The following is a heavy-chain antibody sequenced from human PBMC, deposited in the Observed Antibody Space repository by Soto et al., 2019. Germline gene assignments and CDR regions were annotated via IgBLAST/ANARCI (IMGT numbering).Heavy chain of an antibody. CDR2: IYWDDDK. Sequence: QITLKESGPTLVKPTQTLTLTCTFSGFSLSTSGVGVGWIRQPPGKALEWLALIYWDDDKRYSPSLKSMLTITKDXXKXQXXPTMTNMDPVDTATYYCAHRRGASVYYAFWSGYDYWGQGTLVTVSS. D-gene: IGHD3-3*01. J-gene: IGHJ4*02. V-gene: IGHV2-5*02. CDR3: AHRRGASVYYAFWSGYDY. CDR1: GFSLSTSGVG.